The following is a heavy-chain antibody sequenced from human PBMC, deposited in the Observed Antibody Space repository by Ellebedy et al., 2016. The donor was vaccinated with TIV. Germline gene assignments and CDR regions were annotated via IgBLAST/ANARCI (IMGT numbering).Heavy chain of an antibody. CDR3: SKERTTGSYSTDVCDI. Sequence: SQTLSLTCAISGDSVSSNSAAWNWIRQSPSRGLEWLGRTYYRSKWYNDYAVSVKSRITIKPDTSKNQFSLQLNSVTPEDTAVYYCSKERTTGSYSTDVCDIWGQGTMVTVSS. CDR1: GDSVSSNSAA. D-gene: IGHD1-26*01. J-gene: IGHJ3*02. V-gene: IGHV6-1*01. CDR2: TYYRSKWYN.